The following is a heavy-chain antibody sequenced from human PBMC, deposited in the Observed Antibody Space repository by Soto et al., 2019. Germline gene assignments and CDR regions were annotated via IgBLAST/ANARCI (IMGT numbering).Heavy chain of an antibody. D-gene: IGHD3-3*01. CDR3: ARGVYDFWSGHPKGLES. Sequence: DVQLVESGGGLVQPGGSLKLCCAASGFTFSGSAVHWVRQASEKGLEWVGHIRSKANSYATAYVVSVKGRFTISRDDSRNTAYLQMNSLNTEDAAVYYCARGVYDFWSGHPKGLESWGQGTVVTVSS. CDR2: IRSKANSYAT. V-gene: IGHV3-73*02. J-gene: IGHJ4*02. CDR1: GFTFSGSA.